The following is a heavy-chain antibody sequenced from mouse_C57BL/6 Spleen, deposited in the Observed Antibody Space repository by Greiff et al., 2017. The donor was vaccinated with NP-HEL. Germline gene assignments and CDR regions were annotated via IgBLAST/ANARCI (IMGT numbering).Heavy chain of an antibody. Sequence: VQLKESGPELVKPGASVKISCKASGYAFSSSWMNWVKQRPGKGLEWIGRIYPGDGDTNYNGKFKGKATLTADKSSSTAYMQLSSLTSEDSAVYFCARGYDYDGWFAYWGQGTLVTVSA. CDR2: IYPGDGDT. CDR1: GYAFSSSW. J-gene: IGHJ3*01. CDR3: ARGYDYDGWFAY. D-gene: IGHD2-4*01. V-gene: IGHV1-82*01.